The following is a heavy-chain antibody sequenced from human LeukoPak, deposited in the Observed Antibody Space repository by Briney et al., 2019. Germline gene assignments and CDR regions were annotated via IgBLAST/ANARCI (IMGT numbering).Heavy chain of an antibody. CDR3: ARGGGLDV. CDR1: GFTLSSYA. J-gene: IGHJ6*02. D-gene: IGHD3-16*01. CDR2: INHNGNVN. V-gene: IGHV3-7*03. Sequence: GGSLRLSCAASGFTLSSYAMSWVRQAPGKGLEWVASINHNGNVNYYVDSVKGRFTISRDNAKNSLYLQMSNLRAEDTAVYFCARGGGLDVWGQGATVTVSS.